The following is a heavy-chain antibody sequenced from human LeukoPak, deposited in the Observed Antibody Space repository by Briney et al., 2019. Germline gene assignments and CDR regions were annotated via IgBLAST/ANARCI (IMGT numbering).Heavy chain of an antibody. V-gene: IGHV1-2*02. D-gene: IGHD6-13*01. CDR3: ARELGSSSPENFDY. Sequence: ASVKVSCKASGYTFTGYYMHWVRQAPGQGLEWMGWIDPNSGGTNYAQKFQGRVTMTRDTSISTAYMELSRLRSDDTAVYYCARELGSSSPENFDYWGQGTLVTVSS. CDR1: GYTFTGYY. CDR2: IDPNSGGT. J-gene: IGHJ4*02.